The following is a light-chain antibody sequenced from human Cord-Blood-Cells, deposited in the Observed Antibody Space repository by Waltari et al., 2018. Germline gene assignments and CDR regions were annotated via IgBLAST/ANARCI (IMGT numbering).Light chain of an antibody. CDR3: QQYNSYWT. J-gene: IGKJ1*01. CDR2: DAS. Sequence: DIQMTQSPSTLSASVGDRVTITCRASQGISSWLAWYQQKPGKAPKVLIYDASSLESGVPSRFSGSGSVTEFTLTISSLQPDDFATYYCQQYNSYWTFGQGTKVEIK. CDR1: QGISSW. V-gene: IGKV1-5*01.